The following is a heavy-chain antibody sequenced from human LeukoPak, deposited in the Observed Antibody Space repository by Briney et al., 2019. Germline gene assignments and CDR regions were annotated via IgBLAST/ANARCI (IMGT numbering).Heavy chain of an antibody. CDR2: MNPNSGNT. CDR3: ARGPSIAARPSSPARGKYFDY. D-gene: IGHD6-6*01. J-gene: IGHJ4*02. Sequence: ASVKVSCKASGYTFTSYDINWVRQATGQGLEWMGWMNPNSGNTGYAQKFQGRVTMTRNTSISTAYMELSSLRSEDTAVYYCARGPSIAARPSSPARGKYFDYWGQGTLVTVSS. V-gene: IGHV1-8*01. CDR1: GYTFTSYD.